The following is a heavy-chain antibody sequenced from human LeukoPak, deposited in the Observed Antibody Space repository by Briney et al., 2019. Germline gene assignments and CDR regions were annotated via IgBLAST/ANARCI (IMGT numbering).Heavy chain of an antibody. CDR1: GFTVSSNY. J-gene: IGHJ4*02. Sequence: GGSLRLSCAASGFTVSSNYMSWVRQAPGRGLEWVSVIYSGGSTYYADSVKGRFTISRDNSKNTLYLQMNSLRAEDTAVYYCVRARIAAAVPYYFDYWGQGTLVTVSS. CDR3: VRARIAAAVPYYFDY. V-gene: IGHV3-53*01. D-gene: IGHD6-13*01. CDR2: IYSGGST.